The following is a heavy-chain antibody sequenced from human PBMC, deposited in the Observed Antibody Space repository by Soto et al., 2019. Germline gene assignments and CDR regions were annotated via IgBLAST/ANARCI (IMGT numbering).Heavy chain of an antibody. V-gene: IGHV3-33*01. CDR3: ARVGYCGGGSCINWFEF. J-gene: IGHJ1*01. CDR1: GCSFSNYG. D-gene: IGHD2-15*01. CDR2: IWYDGSDE. Sequence: QVQLVGSGGGGVQPWTSLRLSCAASGCSFSNYGMHWVRQSPGKGLEWVALIWYDGSDEAYADSVKGRFTISRDNSKKTLYLQINNLRDEDTAVYYCARVGYCGGGSCINWFEFGGQGSPVTISS.